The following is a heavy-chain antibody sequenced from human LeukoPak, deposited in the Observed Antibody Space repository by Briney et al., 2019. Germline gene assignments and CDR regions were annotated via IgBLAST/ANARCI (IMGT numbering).Heavy chain of an antibody. V-gene: IGHV3-11*01. D-gene: IGHD6-19*01. Sequence: GGSLRLSCAASGFTFSDPYIDWVPQAPGKVLERVSYISKTASDIYYVDSVKGRFTTSRDNAKNSLYLQMNSLRAEDTAIYYCARSIIGVAGTAWVYWGQGTLVTVSS. CDR2: ISKTASDI. J-gene: IGHJ4*02. CDR3: ARSIIGVAGTAWVY. CDR1: GFTFSDPY.